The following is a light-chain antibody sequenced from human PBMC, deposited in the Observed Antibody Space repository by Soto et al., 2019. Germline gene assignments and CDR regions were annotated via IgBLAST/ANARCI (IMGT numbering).Light chain of an antibody. V-gene: IGKV1-12*01. J-gene: IGKJ5*01. CDR1: QDIGSW. CDR2: AAS. Sequence: DIQMTQSPSSVSASVGDRVTITCRASQDIGSWLAWYQQKPGKAPDLLIYAASNLQSGVPSRFYGSGSGADFTLTISSLQPEEFATYYCQQGDSFPITFGQGTRLEIK. CDR3: QQGDSFPIT.